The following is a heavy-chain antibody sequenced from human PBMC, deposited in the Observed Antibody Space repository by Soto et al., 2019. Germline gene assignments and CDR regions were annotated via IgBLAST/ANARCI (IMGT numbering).Heavy chain of an antibody. CDR1: GYTFTSYG. V-gene: IGHV1-18*01. Sequence: ASVKVSCKSSGYTFTSYGITWVRQAPGQGLEWMGWISAYNGNTNYAQKLQGRVTMTTDTSTSTAYMELRSLRSDDTAVYYCARETEGSPNPYENWFDPWGQGTLVTVSX. J-gene: IGHJ5*02. D-gene: IGHD5-12*01. CDR2: ISAYNGNT. CDR3: ARETEGSPNPYENWFDP.